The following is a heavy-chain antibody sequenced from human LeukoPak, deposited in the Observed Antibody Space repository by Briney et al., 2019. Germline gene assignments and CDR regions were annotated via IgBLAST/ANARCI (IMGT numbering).Heavy chain of an antibody. D-gene: IGHD4-17*01. V-gene: IGHV3-21*01. CDR1: GFTFSSYS. CDR3: ARAATTVNAFDI. Sequence: GGSLRLSCAASGFTFSSYSMNWVRQAPGKGLEWVSSISSSSSYIYYADSVKGRFTISRDNAKNSLYLQKNSLRAEDTAVYYCARAATTVNAFDIWGQGTMVTVSS. CDR2: ISSSSSYI. J-gene: IGHJ3*02.